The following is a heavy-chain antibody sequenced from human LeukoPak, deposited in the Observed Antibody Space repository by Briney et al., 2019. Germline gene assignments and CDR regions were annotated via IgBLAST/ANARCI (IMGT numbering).Heavy chain of an antibody. Sequence: PSASVKVSCKASGYTFTSYGISWVRQAPGQGLEWMGWISAYNGNTNYAQKLQGRVTMTTDTSTSTAYMELRSLRSDDTAVHYCARATRPRPRAAAGYYFDYWGQGTLVTVSS. CDR2: ISAYNGNT. CDR3: ARATRPRPRAAAGYYFDY. V-gene: IGHV1-18*01. CDR1: GYTFTSYG. J-gene: IGHJ4*02. D-gene: IGHD6-13*01.